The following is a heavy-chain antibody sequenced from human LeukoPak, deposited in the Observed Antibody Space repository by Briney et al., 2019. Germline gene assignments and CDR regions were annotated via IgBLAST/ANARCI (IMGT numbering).Heavy chain of an antibody. CDR1: GYTFTSYV. Sequence: ASVKVSCKASGYTFTSYVIHWVRQAPGQRLEWMGIINPSGGSTSYAQKFQGRVTMTRDTSTSTVYMELSSLRSEDTAVYYCATSQRAYYYDSSGYGWFDPWGQGTLVTVSS. CDR2: INPSGGST. CDR3: ATSQRAYYYDSSGYGWFDP. D-gene: IGHD3-22*01. J-gene: IGHJ5*02. V-gene: IGHV1-46*01.